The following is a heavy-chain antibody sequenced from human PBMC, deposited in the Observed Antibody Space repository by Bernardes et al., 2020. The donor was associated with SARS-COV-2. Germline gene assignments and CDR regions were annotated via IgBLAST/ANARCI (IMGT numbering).Heavy chain of an antibody. J-gene: IGHJ5*02. V-gene: IGHV3-11*05. D-gene: IGHD2-2*02. CDR3: ARDIVVVPAAILGGFDP. CDR2: ISSSSSYT. CDR1: GFTFSDYY. Sequence: SLRLSCAASGFTFSDYYMSWIRQAPGKGLEWVSYISSSSSYTNYADSVKGRFTISRDNAKNSLYLQMNSLRAEDTAVYYCARDIVVVPAAILGGFDPWGQGTLVTVSS.